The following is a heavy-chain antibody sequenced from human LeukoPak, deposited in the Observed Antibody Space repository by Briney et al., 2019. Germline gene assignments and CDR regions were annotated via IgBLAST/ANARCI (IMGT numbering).Heavy chain of an antibody. D-gene: IGHD6-19*01. J-gene: IGHJ4*02. CDR2: ISGSGGST. Sequence: GGSLRLSCAASGFTFSSYAMSWVRQAPGKGLEWVSAISGSGGSTYYADSVKGRFTISRDSSKNTLYLQMNSLRAEDTAVYYCAKDLTLAVAGTWAYWGQGTLVTVSS. CDR1: GFTFSSYA. V-gene: IGHV3-23*01. CDR3: AKDLTLAVAGTWAY.